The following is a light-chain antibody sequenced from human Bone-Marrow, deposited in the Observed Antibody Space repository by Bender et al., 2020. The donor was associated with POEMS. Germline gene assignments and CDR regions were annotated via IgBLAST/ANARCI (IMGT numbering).Light chain of an antibody. Sequence: QSALTQPASVSGSPGQSITISCAGTSSDVGSYDLVSWYQQHPGKAPKLMIYDVTDRPPGISDRFSGSKSGNTASLTISGLQAEDEADYYCSSYSSSSTLWVFGGGTKLTIL. CDR2: DVT. CDR3: SSYSSSSTLWV. J-gene: IGLJ3*02. V-gene: IGLV2-14*02. CDR1: SSDVGSYDL.